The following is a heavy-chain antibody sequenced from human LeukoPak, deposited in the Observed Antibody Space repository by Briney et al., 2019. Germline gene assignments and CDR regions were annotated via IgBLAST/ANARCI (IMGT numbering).Heavy chain of an antibody. CDR3: ASFYCSGGSCYGSDYYYYYMDV. CDR2: MNPNSGNT. J-gene: IGHJ6*03. V-gene: IGHV1-8*03. Sequence: ASVKVSCKASGYTFTSYDINWVRQATGQGLEWMGWMNPNSGNTGYAQKFQGRVTITRNTSISTAYMELSSLRSEDTAVYYCASFYCSGGSCYGSDYYYYYMDVWGKGTTVTISS. CDR1: GYTFTSYD. D-gene: IGHD2-15*01.